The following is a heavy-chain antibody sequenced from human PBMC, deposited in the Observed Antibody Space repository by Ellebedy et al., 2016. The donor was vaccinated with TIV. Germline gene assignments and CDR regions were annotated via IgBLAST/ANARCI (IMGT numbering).Heavy chain of an antibody. J-gene: IGHJ6*02. Sequence: ASVKVSCKASGGTFSSYAISWVRQAPGQGLEWMGGIIPIFGTANYAQKFQGRVTITADESTSTAYMALSSLRSEDTAMYYCARVSGITMAAVGMDVWGQGTTVTVSS. CDR2: IIPIFGTA. V-gene: IGHV1-69*13. CDR1: GGTFSSYA. D-gene: IGHD3-10*01. CDR3: ARVSGITMAAVGMDV.